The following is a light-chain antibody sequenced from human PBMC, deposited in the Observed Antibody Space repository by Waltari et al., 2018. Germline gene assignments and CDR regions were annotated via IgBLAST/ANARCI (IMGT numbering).Light chain of an antibody. CDR2: EFS. Sequence: DTVMTQTPLSLSVTPGQPASIYCKSSQSLLSTDGKTYLYWYLQKPGHYPQLLIYEFSGLFSGVPERFSGSGSGTDFTLKISRVEAEDVGMYYCMQATHIPYTFGQWTKLQIK. J-gene: IGKJ2*01. CDR3: MQATHIPYT. V-gene: IGKV2-29*02. CDR1: QSLLSTDGKTY.